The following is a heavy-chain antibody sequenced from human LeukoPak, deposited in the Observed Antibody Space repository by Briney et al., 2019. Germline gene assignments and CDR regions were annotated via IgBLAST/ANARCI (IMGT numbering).Heavy chain of an antibody. CDR1: VFTFSRDW. CDR3: VRRYYEYNVYARPFDF. J-gene: IGHJ4*02. Sequence: GGSLRLSCAASVFTFSRDWMHWVRQAPGKGLGWVSRINDDGRITTYADSVQGRFTTSRDNAKSTVFLQMNSLRVEDTAVYFCVRRYYEYNVYARPFDFWGQGMLVSVCS. D-gene: IGHD5/OR15-5a*01. V-gene: IGHV3-74*03. CDR2: INDDGRIT.